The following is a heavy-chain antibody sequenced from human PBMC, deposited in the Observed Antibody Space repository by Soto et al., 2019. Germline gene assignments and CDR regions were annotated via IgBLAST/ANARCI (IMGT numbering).Heavy chain of an antibody. D-gene: IGHD5-12*01. J-gene: IGHJ4*02. CDR1: GYSFTNNG. CDR3: ARLYLSWAVNTYDYPKNYLDY. Sequence: QVQLVQSGAEVKTPGASVKVSCKASGYSFTNNGVSWVRQAPGQGLEWMGWISGYSGNTRYAQKFQGRVTMTTDTSTSTAYMELRSLTSDDTAVYYCARLYLSWAVNTYDYPKNYLDYWGQGTLVTVSS. CDR2: ISGYSGNT. V-gene: IGHV1-18*01.